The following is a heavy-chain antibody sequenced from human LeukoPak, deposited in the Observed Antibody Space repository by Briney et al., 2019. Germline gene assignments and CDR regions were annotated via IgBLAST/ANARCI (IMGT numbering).Heavy chain of an antibody. J-gene: IGHJ5*02. CDR3: SRLSHVAGAPKVSWFDP. D-gene: IGHD1-26*01. Sequence: SETLSLTCTVSAYSISDGCVRGMIRPPPGKGLEWIGSIYRSGTTYYNPSLKSRVTMSVDTSNNQFSLKLTSVTAADTAMYYCSRLSHVAGAPKVSWFDPWGQGTLVTVSS. CDR1: AYSISDGCV. V-gene: IGHV4-38-2*02. CDR2: IYRSGTT.